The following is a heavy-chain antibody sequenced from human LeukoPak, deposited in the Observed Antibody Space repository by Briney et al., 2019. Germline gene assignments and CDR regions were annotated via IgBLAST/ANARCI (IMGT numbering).Heavy chain of an antibody. V-gene: IGHV3-7*01. CDR3: ARSGGST. Sequence: PGGPLRLSCTVSGFTVSSNSMSWVRQAPGKGLEWVANIKQDGSEKYYVDSVKGRFTISRDNAKNSLYLQMNSLRAEDTAVYYCARSGGSTGGQGTLVTVSS. CDR1: GFTVSSNS. D-gene: IGHD2-2*01. CDR2: IKQDGSEK. J-gene: IGHJ4*02.